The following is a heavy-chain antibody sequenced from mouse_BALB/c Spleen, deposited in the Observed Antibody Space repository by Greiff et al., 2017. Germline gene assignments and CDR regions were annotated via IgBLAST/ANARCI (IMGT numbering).Heavy chain of an antibody. CDR3: DRAANYYGYIYAMDY. CDR1: GFSLTGYG. Sequence: QVQLQQSGPGLVAPSQSLSITCTVSGFSLTGYGVNWVRQPPGKGLEWLGMIWGDGSTDYNSALKSRLSISKDNSKSQVFLQMNSLQTDATARYYCDRAANYYGYIYAMDYWGQGTSVTVSS. CDR2: IWGDGST. D-gene: IGHD1-2*01. V-gene: IGHV2-6-7*01. J-gene: IGHJ4*01.